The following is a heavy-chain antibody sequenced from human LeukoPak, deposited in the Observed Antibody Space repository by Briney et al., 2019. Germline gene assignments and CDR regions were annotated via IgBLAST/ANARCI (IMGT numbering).Heavy chain of an antibody. J-gene: IGHJ4*02. Sequence: GRSLRLSCAASGFTFSRYGMHWVRQAPGKGLEWVTVISFEGSELHYEDSVKGRFPLSRDNSKSTLYLQMNSLRTEDTCVYHCARDRGVAGTIADWGQGTLVIVSS. CDR3: ARDRGVAGTIAD. V-gene: IGHV3-30*03. CDR1: GFTFSRYG. CDR2: ISFEGSEL. D-gene: IGHD6-19*01.